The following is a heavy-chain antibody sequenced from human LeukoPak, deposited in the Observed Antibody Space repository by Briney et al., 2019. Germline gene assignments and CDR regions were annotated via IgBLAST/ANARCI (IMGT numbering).Heavy chain of an antibody. V-gene: IGHV1-69*01. D-gene: IGHD3-22*01. J-gene: IGHJ5*02. CDR3: GRQLYYYYSSGYYSPKWFDA. CDR1: VGTFSSYA. Sequence: ASVKVSCKASVGTFSSYAISWVRQAPGQGLEWMGGIIPIFGTANNAQRSKGRVTITAEESTGTAYMERSSWRSEDRAVYYCGRQLYYYYSSGYYSPKWFDAWGQGTLVTVSS. CDR2: IIPIFGTA.